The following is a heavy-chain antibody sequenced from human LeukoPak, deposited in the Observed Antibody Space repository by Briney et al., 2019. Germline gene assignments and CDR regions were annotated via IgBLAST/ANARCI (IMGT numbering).Heavy chain of an antibody. Sequence: GGSLSLSCAASGFTFSSYWMHWVRQAPGKGLVWVSRINSDGSSTSYADSVKGRFTISRDNAKSTLYLQMNSLRAEDTAVYYCAKDTYCGGDCYRLFDYWGQGTLVTVSS. CDR3: AKDTYCGGDCYRLFDY. V-gene: IGHV3-74*01. D-gene: IGHD2-21*02. J-gene: IGHJ4*02. CDR2: INSDGSST. CDR1: GFTFSSYW.